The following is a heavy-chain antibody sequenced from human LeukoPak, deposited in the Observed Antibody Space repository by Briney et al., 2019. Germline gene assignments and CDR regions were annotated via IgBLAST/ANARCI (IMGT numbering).Heavy chain of an antibody. CDR2: VYPGDSDT. CDR3: ARHHPPDRYGSGSNRGAFDI. D-gene: IGHD3-10*01. Sequence: GESLKISGKGSGYSFTSYWIGWVRQMPGKGLEWMGIVYPGDSDTRYSPSFQGQVTISADKSISTAYRQWSSLKASDSAMYYCARHHPPDRYGSGSNRGAFDIWGQGTVVTVSS. V-gene: IGHV5-51*01. J-gene: IGHJ3*02. CDR1: GYSFTSYW.